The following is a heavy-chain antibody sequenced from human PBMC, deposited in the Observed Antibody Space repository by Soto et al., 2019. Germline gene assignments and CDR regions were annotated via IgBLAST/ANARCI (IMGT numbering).Heavy chain of an antibody. Sequence: GASVKVSCKASGYTFTSYAMHWVRQAPGQRLEWKGWINAGNGNKKYSQKFQGRVTITRDTSASTAYMELSSLRSEDTAVYYCAREALLWFGELLYYDYWGQGTLVTVSS. CDR3: AREALLWFGELLYYDY. V-gene: IGHV1-3*01. D-gene: IGHD3-10*01. CDR1: GYTFTSYA. J-gene: IGHJ4*02. CDR2: INAGNGNK.